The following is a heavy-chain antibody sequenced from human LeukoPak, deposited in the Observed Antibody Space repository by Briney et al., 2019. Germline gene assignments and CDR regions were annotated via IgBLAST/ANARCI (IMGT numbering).Heavy chain of an antibody. CDR2: IYYSGST. J-gene: IGHJ4*02. D-gene: IGHD3-10*01. Sequence: SETLSLTCTVSGGSISNSSYYWGWIRQPPGKGLEWIGSIYYSGSTYYNPSLKGRVTISVDTSKNQFSLKLSSVTAAGTAVYYCARDRITMVRGVRAPATTQDYWGQGTLVTVSS. CDR3: ARDRITMVRGVRAPATTQDY. CDR1: GGSISNSSYY. V-gene: IGHV4-39*07.